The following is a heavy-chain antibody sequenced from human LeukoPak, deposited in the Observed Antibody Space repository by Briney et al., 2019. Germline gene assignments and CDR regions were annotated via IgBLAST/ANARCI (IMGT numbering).Heavy chain of an antibody. V-gene: IGHV4-39*01. CDR2: IYYSGST. J-gene: IGHJ3*02. D-gene: IGHD3-3*01. Sequence: SETLSLTCTVSGGSISSSSYYWGWIRQPPGKGLEWIGSIYYSGSTYYNPSLKSRVTISVDTSKNQFSLKLSSVTAADTAVYYCESFDYDFWSGPEAFDIWGQGTMVTVSS. CDR1: GGSISSSSYY. CDR3: ESFDYDFWSGPEAFDI.